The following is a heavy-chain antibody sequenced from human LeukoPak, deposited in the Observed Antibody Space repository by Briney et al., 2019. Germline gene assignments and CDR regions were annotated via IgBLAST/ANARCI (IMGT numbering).Heavy chain of an antibody. CDR3: ARRIIAVGGWFDP. V-gene: IGHV4-39*01. CDR1: GGSISSSNYY. CDR2: IYSSGST. J-gene: IGHJ5*02. Sequence: SETLSLTCSVSGGSISSSNYYWGWIRQPPGKGLEWIGSIYSSGSTYYNPSLKSRVTISVDTSKNQFSLKLSSVTAADTAAYYCARRIIAVGGWFDPWGQGTLVTVSS. D-gene: IGHD6-13*01.